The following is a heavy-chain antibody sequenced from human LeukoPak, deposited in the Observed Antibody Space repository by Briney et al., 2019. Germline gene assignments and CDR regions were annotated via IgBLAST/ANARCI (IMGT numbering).Heavy chain of an antibody. CDR1: GGTFSSYA. CDR3: ARELGGGTTHGDY. Sequence: HAASVKLSCKASGGTFSSYAISWVRQAPGQGLEWMGGIIPIFGTANYAQKFQGRVTITTDESTSTAYMERSSLRSEDTAVYYCARELGGGTTHGDYWGQGTLVSVSS. V-gene: IGHV1-69*05. D-gene: IGHD1-7*01. CDR2: IIPIFGTA. J-gene: IGHJ4*02.